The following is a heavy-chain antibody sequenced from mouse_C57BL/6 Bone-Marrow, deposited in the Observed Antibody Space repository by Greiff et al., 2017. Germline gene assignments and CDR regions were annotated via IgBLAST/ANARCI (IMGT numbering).Heavy chain of an antibody. CDR1: GYTFTSYW. Sequence: QVQLQQPGAELVRPGSSVKLSCKASGYTFTSYWMHWVKQRPIQGLEWIGNIDPSDSETHYNQKFKGKATLTVDTSSSTAYMQLSSLTSEDSAVYYCASPTAQATWAWFAYWGQGTLVTVSA. D-gene: IGHD3-2*02. V-gene: IGHV1-52*01. J-gene: IGHJ3*01. CDR2: IDPSDSET. CDR3: ASPTAQATWAWFAY.